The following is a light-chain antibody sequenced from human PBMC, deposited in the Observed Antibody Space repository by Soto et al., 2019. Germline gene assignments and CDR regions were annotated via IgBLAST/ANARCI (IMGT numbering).Light chain of an antibody. V-gene: IGKV3-20*01. Sequence: EVVLTQSPGTLSLSPGERGTLSCRASQSVSSSHIAWYQQRPGQAPRLLIYTASSRATGVPEGFSGSGSGTDFTLTITSLEPEDFAVYYCQHYGVSLWTFGQGAKVEIK. CDR2: TAS. CDR3: QHYGVSLWT. CDR1: QSVSSSH. J-gene: IGKJ1*01.